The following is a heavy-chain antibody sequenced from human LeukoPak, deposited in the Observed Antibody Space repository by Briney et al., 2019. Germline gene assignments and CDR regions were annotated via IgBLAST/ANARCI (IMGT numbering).Heavy chain of an antibody. Sequence: TGGSLRLSCAASGFTFSNYGMHWVRQAPGKGLEWVAVIWYDGSNIYYTDSVKGRFTISRDNSNNTLYLQMNSLRAEDTAVYYCARDTAPNGYSLDYWGQGTLVTVSS. CDR2: IWYDGSNI. V-gene: IGHV3-33*08. CDR3: ARDTAPNGYSLDY. D-gene: IGHD4-11*01. J-gene: IGHJ4*02. CDR1: GFTFSNYG.